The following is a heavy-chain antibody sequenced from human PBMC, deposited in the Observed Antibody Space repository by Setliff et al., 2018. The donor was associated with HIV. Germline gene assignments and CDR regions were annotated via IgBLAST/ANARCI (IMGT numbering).Heavy chain of an antibody. CDR3: ARTQPDTIFGVVTFDY. D-gene: IGHD3-3*01. Sequence: SQTLSLTCTVSGGSISSSGPGYYWGWVRQPPGGGLEWIGSVYYSGSTYYNPSLRSRVTISVDTSKNQVSLRLTSMTAADTAVYCCARTQPDTIFGVVTFDYWGQGKMVTVSS. CDR1: GGSISSSGPGYY. CDR2: VYYSGST. J-gene: IGHJ4*02. V-gene: IGHV4-39*01.